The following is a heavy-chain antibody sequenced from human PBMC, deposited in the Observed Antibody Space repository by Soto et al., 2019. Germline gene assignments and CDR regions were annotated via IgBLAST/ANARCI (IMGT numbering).Heavy chain of an antibody. V-gene: IGHV4-34*01. CDR3: ARGSVDTVASSGFYEY. CDR1: VGYFSGYY. CDR2: INHSGGT. J-gene: IGHJ4*02. D-gene: IGHD3-22*01. Sequence: SETLSITCALYVGYFSGYYWSWIGQPPGKGLEWIGEINHSGGTSYNPSLKSRVTISVDTSKSQFSLKLTSVTAADRAVYYCARGSVDTVASSGFYEYWGQGTTVTVSS.